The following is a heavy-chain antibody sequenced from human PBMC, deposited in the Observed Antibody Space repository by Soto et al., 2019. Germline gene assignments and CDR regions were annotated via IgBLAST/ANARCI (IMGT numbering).Heavy chain of an antibody. CDR3: ARDAVTFSDY. CDR1: GYTFPTYP. V-gene: IGHV1-3*05. J-gene: IGHJ4*02. CDR2: INADNGDT. Sequence: QVQLVQSGGEEKKPGASVKLSCKPSGYTFPTYPMHWVRHAPGQGLEWRGWINADNGDTKYLEKFQGRVTITRDTSASVVYMELTSLRSQDTGFYYCARDAVTFSDYWGQGTLVTVSP. D-gene: IGHD4-17*01.